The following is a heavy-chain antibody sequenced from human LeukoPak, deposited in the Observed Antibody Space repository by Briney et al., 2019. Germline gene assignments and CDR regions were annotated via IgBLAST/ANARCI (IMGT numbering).Heavy chain of an antibody. V-gene: IGHV3-74*01. CDR1: GFTFSSYW. Sequence: GGSLRLSCAASGFTFSSYWMHWVRQAPGKGLVWVSRINSDGSSTSYADSVKGRFTISRDNAKNTLYLQMNSLRAEDTAVYYCARTSSGYYIGYWGQGTLVTVSS. D-gene: IGHD3-3*01. CDR3: ARTSSGYYIGY. CDR2: INSDGSST. J-gene: IGHJ4*02.